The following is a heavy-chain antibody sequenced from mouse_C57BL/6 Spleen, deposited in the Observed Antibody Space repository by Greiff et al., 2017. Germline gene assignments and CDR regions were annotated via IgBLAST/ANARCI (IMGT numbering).Heavy chain of an antibody. J-gene: IGHJ2*01. CDR2: INPNNGGT. D-gene: IGHD2-4*01. Sequence: VQLKESGPELVKPGASVKMSCKASGYTFTAYHMHWVKQSHGKSLEWIGYINPNNGGTSYNQKFKGKATLTVNKSSSTAYMELRSLTSEDSAVYYCAKYDYDGAYFDYWGQGTTLTVSS. CDR3: AKYDYDGAYFDY. V-gene: IGHV1-22*01. CDR1: GYTFTAYH.